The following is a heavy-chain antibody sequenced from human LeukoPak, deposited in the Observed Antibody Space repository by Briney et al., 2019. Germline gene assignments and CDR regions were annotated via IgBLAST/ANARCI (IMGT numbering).Heavy chain of an antibody. CDR1: GFTFDSYA. J-gene: IGHJ4*02. CDR3: ANALGGGNTWYYFDC. D-gene: IGHD6-13*01. CDR2: ITTNGETT. V-gene: IGHV3-23*01. Sequence: PGGSLRLSCAASGFTFDSYAMNWVRQPPGKGLEWVSTITTNGETTHYANSVKGRFTISRDNSKNTLYLQMNSLRAEDTAVYFCANALGGGNTWYYFDCWGQGTLVTVSS.